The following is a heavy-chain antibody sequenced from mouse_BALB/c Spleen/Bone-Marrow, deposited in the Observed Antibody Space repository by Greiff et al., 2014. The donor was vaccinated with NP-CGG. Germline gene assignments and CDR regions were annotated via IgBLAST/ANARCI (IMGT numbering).Heavy chain of an antibody. CDR2: ISCYNGAT. D-gene: IGHD1-1*01. J-gene: IGHJ3*01. V-gene: IGHV1S34*01. Sequence: LVKTGASVEISCKASGYSFTGYYMHWVKQSHGKSLEWIGYISCYNGATSYNQKFRGKATFTVDTSSSTAYMQFNSLTSEDSAVYYCARSRDYGTSKSAWFAYWGQGTLVTVSA. CDR3: ARSRDYGTSKSAWFAY. CDR1: GYSFTGYY.